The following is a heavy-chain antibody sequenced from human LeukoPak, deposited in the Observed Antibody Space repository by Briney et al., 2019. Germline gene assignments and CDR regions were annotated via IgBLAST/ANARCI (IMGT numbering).Heavy chain of an antibody. Sequence: ASVKVSCKVSGYTFTDYYMHWVQQAPGKGLEWMGLVDPEDGETIYAEKFQGRVTITADTSTDTAYMELSSLRSEDTAVYYCAANQQRWLQWNYWGQGTLVTVSS. V-gene: IGHV1-69-2*01. CDR3: AANQQRWLQWNY. CDR1: GYTFTDYY. J-gene: IGHJ4*02. D-gene: IGHD5-24*01. CDR2: VDPEDGET.